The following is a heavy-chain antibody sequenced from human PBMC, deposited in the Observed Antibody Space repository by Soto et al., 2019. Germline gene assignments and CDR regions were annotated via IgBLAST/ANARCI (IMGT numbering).Heavy chain of an antibody. D-gene: IGHD6-13*01. J-gene: IGHJ4*02. CDR1: GGSFSGYY. Sequence: QVQLQQWGAGLLKPSETLSLTCAVYGGSFSGYYWSWIRQPPGKGLEWIGKINHSGSTTYNQSLKSRVTISVDTSKNQFSLRLSSVTAADTALYYCAREKNIPAVASSLLLGNWGQGTLVTVSS. CDR3: AREKNIPAVASSLLLGN. V-gene: IGHV4-34*01. CDR2: INHSGST.